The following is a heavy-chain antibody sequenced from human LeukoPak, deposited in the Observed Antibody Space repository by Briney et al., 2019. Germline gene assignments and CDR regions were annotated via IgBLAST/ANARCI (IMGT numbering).Heavy chain of an antibody. D-gene: IGHD5-18*01. V-gene: IGHV4-39*01. J-gene: IGHJ6*03. CDR2: IYSSGTT. Sequence: SDTLSLTCTVSGGSVHSYNHYWAWIRQPPGKGLEWMGTIYSSGTTSYNPSLKSRVTITVDTSNNQFSLHLISVTAADTALYYCARQPHSYGPDYYYYYMDLWGTGTTVTVSS. CDR1: GGSVHSYNHY. CDR3: ARQPHSYGPDYYYYYMDL.